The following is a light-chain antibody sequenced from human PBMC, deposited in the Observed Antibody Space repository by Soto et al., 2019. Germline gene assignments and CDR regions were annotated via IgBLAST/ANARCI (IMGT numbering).Light chain of an antibody. Sequence: EIGLTQSPATMTLSPGDRATLSCRARQSVRSSLAWYQQKPGQAPRLLIYDASNRATGVPARFSGSGSGTDFTLTISSLEPEDFAVYYCQQRSNWPLTFGGGTKVDIK. CDR3: QQRSNWPLT. CDR2: DAS. CDR1: QSVRSS. J-gene: IGKJ4*01. V-gene: IGKV3-11*01.